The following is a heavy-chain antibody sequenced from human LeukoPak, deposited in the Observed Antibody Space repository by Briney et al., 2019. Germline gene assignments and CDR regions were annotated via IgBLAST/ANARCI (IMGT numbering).Heavy chain of an antibody. D-gene: IGHD1-26*01. Sequence: GEFLKISCKGSGYSFTSYCVGWVRQMPGKGLEWMGIIYPGYSDARYSPSFQGQVTISADKSLSTAYLQWSSLKASDTAMYYCARESGSYHTAYMNWGQGSPVTVSS. CDR2: IYPGYSDA. CDR3: ARESGSYHTAYMN. CDR1: GYSFTSYC. J-gene: IGHJ4*02. V-gene: IGHV5-51*01.